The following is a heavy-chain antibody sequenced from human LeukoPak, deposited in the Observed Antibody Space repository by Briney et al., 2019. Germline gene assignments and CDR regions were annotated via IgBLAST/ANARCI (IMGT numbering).Heavy chain of an antibody. V-gene: IGHV3-21*01. J-gene: IGHJ4*02. D-gene: IGHD6-19*01. CDR1: GFTFSSYS. CDR3: ARDHIAVAGPFDY. Sequence: GGSLRLSCAASGFTFSSYSMNWVRQAPGKGLEWVSSISSSSSYIYYADSVKGRFTISRDNAKNSLYLQMNSLRAEDAAVYYCARDHIAVAGPFDYWGQGTLVTVSS. CDR2: ISSSSSYI.